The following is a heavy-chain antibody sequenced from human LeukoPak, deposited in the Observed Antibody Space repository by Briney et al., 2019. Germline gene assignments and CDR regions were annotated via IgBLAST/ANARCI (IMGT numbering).Heavy chain of an antibody. D-gene: IGHD5-18*01. CDR3: ATVRGYSYGSFDY. J-gene: IGHJ4*01. Sequence: SETLSLTCTVSGGSISSYYWSWIRQPPGKGLQWIGYIYYSGSTNYNPSLKSRVTISVDTSKNQFSLKLSSVTAADTAVYYCATVRGYSYGSFDYCGHATMVTVSS. V-gene: IGHV4-59*01. CDR1: GGSISSYY. CDR2: IYYSGST.